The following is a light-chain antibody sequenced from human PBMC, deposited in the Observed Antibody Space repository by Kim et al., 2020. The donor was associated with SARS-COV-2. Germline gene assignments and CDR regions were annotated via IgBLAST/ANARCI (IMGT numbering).Light chain of an antibody. V-gene: IGKV3-20*01. Sequence: SPGERDTPSCRSSQSVSSSYLAWYQHKPGQAPRLLIYGASSRATRIPDRFSGSGSGTDFTLTISRLEPEDFAVYYCEQYGSSPQTFGQGTKVDIK. J-gene: IGKJ1*01. CDR3: EQYGSSPQT. CDR2: GAS. CDR1: QSVSSSY.